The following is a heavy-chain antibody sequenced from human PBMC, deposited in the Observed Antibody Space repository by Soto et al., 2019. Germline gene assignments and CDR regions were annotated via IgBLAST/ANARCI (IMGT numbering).Heavy chain of an antibody. CDR3: AREIATTGEYYFDY. CDR2: TYYRSKWYD. V-gene: IGHV6-1*01. D-gene: IGHD6-13*01. Sequence: PSQTLSLTCAISGDSVSSTSAAWNWIRQTPSRGLEWLGRTYYRSKWYDDYAPSVKGRITISPDTSKNHFSLQLNGLRAEDTAVYYCAREIATTGEYYFDYWGQGILVTVSS. CDR1: GDSVSSTSAA. J-gene: IGHJ4*02.